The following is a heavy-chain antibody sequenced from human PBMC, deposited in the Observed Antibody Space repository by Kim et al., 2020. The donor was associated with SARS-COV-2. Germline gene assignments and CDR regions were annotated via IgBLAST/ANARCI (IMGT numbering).Heavy chain of an antibody. V-gene: IGHV3-48*01. CDR1: GFTFSNYN. CDR2: ISSISRTI. Sequence: GGSLRLSCSASGFTFSNYNMNWVRQAPGKGLEWVAFISSISRTIYYADSVKVRFTISRDNAENSLFLQMNVLRAEDTALSYFATVLFKDPKYWGQGTLV. D-gene: IGHD2-21*01. CDR3: ATVLFKDPKY. J-gene: IGHJ4*02.